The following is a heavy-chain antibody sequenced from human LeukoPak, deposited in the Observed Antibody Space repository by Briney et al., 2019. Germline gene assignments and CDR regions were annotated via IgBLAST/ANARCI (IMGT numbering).Heavy chain of an antibody. CDR1: GGSISSYY. D-gene: IGHD1-26*01. CDR2: IYYSGST. Sequence: SETLSLTCTVSGGSISSYYWSWIRQPPGKGLEWIGYIYYSGSTNYNPSLKSRVTISVDTSKHQFSLKLSSVTAADTAVYYCARVLAYSGSYLDAFDIWGQGTMVTVSS. CDR3: ARVLAYSGSYLDAFDI. J-gene: IGHJ3*02. V-gene: IGHV4-59*01.